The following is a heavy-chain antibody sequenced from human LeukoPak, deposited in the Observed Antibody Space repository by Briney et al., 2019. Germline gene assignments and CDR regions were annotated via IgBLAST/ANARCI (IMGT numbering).Heavy chain of an antibody. D-gene: IGHD2-21*02. CDR2: IKGGGGDP. J-gene: IGHJ4*02. CDR3: AQGGHDFNPFYY. V-gene: IGHV3-23*01. Sequence: GGSLRLSCAASGFTFSTYAMGWVRQAPGEGLEWVSSIKGGGGDPFYADSVRGRFAISRDKSKNTLYLQLNSLRAEDTAVYFCAQGGHDFNPFYYWGQGTLVTVSS. CDR1: GFTFSTYA.